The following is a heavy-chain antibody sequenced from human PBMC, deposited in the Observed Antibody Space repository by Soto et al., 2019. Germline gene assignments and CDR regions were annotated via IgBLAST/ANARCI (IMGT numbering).Heavy chain of an antibody. CDR1: GYSFTSYW. CDR2: IYPGDSDT. J-gene: IGHJ6*02. D-gene: IGHD3-10*01. V-gene: IGHV5-51*01. Sequence: RGESLKLSCKGSGYSFTSYWIGWVRQMPGKGLEWMGIIYPGDSDTRYSPSFQGQVTISADKSISTAYLQWSSLKASDTAMYYCAGGGVRGVITRTRDYYGMDVWGQGTTVTVSS. CDR3: AGGGVRGVITRTRDYYGMDV.